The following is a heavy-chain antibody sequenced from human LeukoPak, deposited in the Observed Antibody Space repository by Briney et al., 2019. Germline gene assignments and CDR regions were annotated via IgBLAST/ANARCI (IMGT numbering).Heavy chain of an antibody. CDR3: ARRPGN. D-gene: IGHD1-14*01. CDR2: ITGTADKT. CDR1: GFTFTNYV. J-gene: IGHJ4*02. Sequence: GESLRLSCAASGFTFTNYVMNWVRQAPGKGLEWVSSITGTADKTYDADSVKGRFTISRDSSKNTLFLQMNDLTVEDMARYYCARRPGNWGQGILVTVSS. V-gene: IGHV3-23*01.